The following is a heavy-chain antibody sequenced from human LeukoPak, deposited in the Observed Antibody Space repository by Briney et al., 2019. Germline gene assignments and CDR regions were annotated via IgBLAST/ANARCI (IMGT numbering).Heavy chain of an antibody. V-gene: IGHV3-21*01. CDR3: ARTGALNWNYYYYYYMDV. CDR2: ISSSSSYI. D-gene: IGHD1-1*01. J-gene: IGHJ6*03. CDR1: GFTFSSYS. Sequence: PGGSLTLSCAASGFTFSSYSMNWVHQAPGKGLEWVSSISSSSSYIYYADSVKGLFTISRDNAKNSLYLQMNSLRAEDTAVYYCARTGALNWNYYYYYYMDVWGKGTTVTVSS.